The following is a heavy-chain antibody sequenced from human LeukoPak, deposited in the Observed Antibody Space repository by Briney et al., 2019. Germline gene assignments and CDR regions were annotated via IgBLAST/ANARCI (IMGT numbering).Heavy chain of an antibody. CDR3: ARPYSSSENH. V-gene: IGHV3-21*04. D-gene: IGHD6-13*01. J-gene: IGHJ4*02. CDR2: LSSGSSYI. Sequence: PGGSLRLSCAASGFTFSTYTMNWVRQAPGKGLEWVSSLSSGSSYIYYADSLKGRFTISRDNAKNSLYLQMNSLRAEDTAVYYCARPYSSSENHWGQGTLVTVSS. CDR1: GFTFSTYT.